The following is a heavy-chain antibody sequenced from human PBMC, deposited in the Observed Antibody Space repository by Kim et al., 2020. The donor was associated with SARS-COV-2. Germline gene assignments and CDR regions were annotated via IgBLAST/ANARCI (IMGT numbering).Heavy chain of an antibody. Sequence: SETLSLTCTVSGGSISSSSYYWGWIRQPPGKGLEWIGSIYYSGSTYYNPSLKSRVTISVDTSKNQFSLKLSSVTAADTAVYYCASPYCSSTSCYRGNFDYWGQGTLVTVSS. J-gene: IGHJ4*02. D-gene: IGHD2-2*01. CDR3: ASPYCSSTSCYRGNFDY. V-gene: IGHV4-39*01. CDR1: GGSISSSSYY. CDR2: IYYSGST.